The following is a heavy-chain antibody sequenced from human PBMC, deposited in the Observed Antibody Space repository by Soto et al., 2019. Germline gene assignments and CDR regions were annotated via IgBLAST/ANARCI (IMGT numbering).Heavy chain of an antibody. CDR2: IDPSDDYT. CDR3: AKVGVKRAKDFSSGYYKWFEN. V-gene: IGHV1-46*01. CDR1: CYNFLNYY. D-gene: IGHD3-3*01. Sequence: ASVKVSFKASCYNFLNYYFHLFLHSPLQGLELVGIIDPSDDYTFYAEKFQGRVTLTADASTSTLFMEVARLTSADTAIYFCAKVGVKRAKDFSSGYYKWFENWGKGNMVNVSS. J-gene: IGHJ4*02.